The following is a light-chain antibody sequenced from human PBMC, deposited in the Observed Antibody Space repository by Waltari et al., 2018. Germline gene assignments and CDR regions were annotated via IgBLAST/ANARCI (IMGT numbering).Light chain of an antibody. CDR3: QQHYTAPIT. Sequence: DIVMTQSPYSLAVSLGERATINCTSSQSVVHSSKNKNYLAWYQQKPGQPLKLLMYWASTRESGVPDRFSGSGSGTDFTLTISSLQAEDVAVYYCQQHYTAPITFGQGTRLDIK. CDR2: WAS. J-gene: IGKJ5*01. V-gene: IGKV4-1*01. CDR1: QSVVHSSKNKNY.